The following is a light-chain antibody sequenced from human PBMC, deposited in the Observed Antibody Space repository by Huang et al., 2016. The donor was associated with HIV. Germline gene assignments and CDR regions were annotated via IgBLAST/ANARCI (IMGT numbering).Light chain of an antibody. Sequence: DIQMTQSPSSLSTFVGDRVTITCRASQNINTFLHWYQEKPGKAPRLLIYSASSLEHGVPSRFSGRASGTEFTLTVSSVQPDDSATYYCQQTYRTPYTFGQGTKLDI. J-gene: IGKJ2*01. CDR1: QNINTF. CDR2: SAS. V-gene: IGKV1-39*01. CDR3: QQTYRTPYT.